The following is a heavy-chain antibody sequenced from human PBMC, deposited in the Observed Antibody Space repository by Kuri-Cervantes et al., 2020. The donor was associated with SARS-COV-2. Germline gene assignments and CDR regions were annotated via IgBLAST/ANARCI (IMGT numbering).Heavy chain of an antibody. V-gene: IGHV3-23*01. CDR2: ISGSGGHT. Sequence: GGSLRLSCAASGFTFNTFAMSWVRQAPGKGLEWVSGISGSGGHTYYPDSVRGRFTISRDNSKNMVYLQMNSLRAEDTAIYYCAKDQYSSGWYPHYWGKGILVTVSS. D-gene: IGHD6-19*01. CDR3: AKDQYSSGWYPHY. CDR1: GFTFNTFA. J-gene: IGHJ4*02.